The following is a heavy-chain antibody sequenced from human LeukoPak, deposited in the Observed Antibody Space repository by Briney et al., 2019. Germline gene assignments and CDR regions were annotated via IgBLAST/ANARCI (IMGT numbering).Heavy chain of an antibody. CDR2: IYYSGST. V-gene: IGHV4-34*01. Sequence: SETLSLTCAVYGGSFSGYYWSWIRQPPGKGLEWIGSIYYSGSTYYNPSLKSRVTISVDTSKNQFSLKLSSVTAADTAVYYCARSRGWYFDYWGQGTLVTVSS. CDR3: ARSRGWYFDY. J-gene: IGHJ4*02. CDR1: GGSFSGYY. D-gene: IGHD6-19*01.